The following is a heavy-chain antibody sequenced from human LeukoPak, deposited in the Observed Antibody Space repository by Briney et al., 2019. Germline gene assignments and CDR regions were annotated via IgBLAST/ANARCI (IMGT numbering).Heavy chain of an antibody. J-gene: IGHJ3*02. D-gene: IGHD3-22*01. V-gene: IGHV1-18*01. Sequence: ASVKVSCKASGYTFTSYGISWVRQAPGQGLEWMGWISAYNGNTNYAQKLQGRVTMTTDTSTSTAYMELRSLRSDATAVYYCARVGRVFISHRNYYDSSGYYAHAFDIWGQGTMVTVSS. CDR2: ISAYNGNT. CDR1: GYTFTSYG. CDR3: ARVGRVFISHRNYYDSSGYYAHAFDI.